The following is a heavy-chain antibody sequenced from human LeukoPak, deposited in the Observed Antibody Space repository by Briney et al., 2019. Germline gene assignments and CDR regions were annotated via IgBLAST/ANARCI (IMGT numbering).Heavy chain of an antibody. CDR1: GASVNGASVTTYS. CDR3: ARDQGGNYFN. J-gene: IGHJ4*02. D-gene: IGHD1-7*01. CDR2: IHYSGST. Sequence: SETLSLTCTVSGASVNGASVTTYSWSWIRQPPGKGLEWIGYIHYSGSTSYNPSLKSRVTISGDRSKNQFSLNLTSVTAADTAVYYCARDQGGNYFNWGQGTLVTVSS. V-gene: IGHV4-61*01.